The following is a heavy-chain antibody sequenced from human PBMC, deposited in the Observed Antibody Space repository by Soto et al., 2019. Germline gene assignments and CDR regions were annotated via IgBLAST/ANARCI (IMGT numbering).Heavy chain of an antibody. CDR1: GYTFTSYA. D-gene: IGHD3-9*01. CDR2: INAGNGNT. CDR3: ARDRDILTGYYRNDAFDI. J-gene: IGHJ3*02. Sequence: GASVKVSCKASGYTFTSYAMHWVRQAPGQRLEWMGWINAGNGNTKYSQKFQGRVTITRDTSASTAYMELSSLRSEDTAVYYCARDRDILTGYYRNDAFDIWGQGTMVTVSS. V-gene: IGHV1-3*01.